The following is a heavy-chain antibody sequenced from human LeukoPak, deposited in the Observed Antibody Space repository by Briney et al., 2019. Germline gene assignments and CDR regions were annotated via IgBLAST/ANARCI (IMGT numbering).Heavy chain of an antibody. D-gene: IGHD1-26*01. CDR1: GFTFSSYG. V-gene: IGHV3-33*01. CDR3: ARDLEVGANLPSFDY. J-gene: IGHJ4*02. Sequence: PGRSLRLSCAASGFTFSSYGMHWVRQAPGKGLEWVAVIWYDGSNKYYADSVKGRFTISRDNSKNTLYLQMNSLRAEDTAVYYCARDLEVGANLPSFDYWGQGTLVTVSS. CDR2: IWYDGSNK.